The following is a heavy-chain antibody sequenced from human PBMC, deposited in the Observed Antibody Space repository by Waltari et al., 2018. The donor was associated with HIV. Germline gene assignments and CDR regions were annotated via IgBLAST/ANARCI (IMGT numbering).Heavy chain of an antibody. Sequence: EVQLVESGGGLVQPGGSLRLSCVASGFPFSYYDMHWVRQATGKGLEWVSAIGTAGDTYYPGSVKGRFTISRENAKNSLYLQMNSLRAEDTAVYYCARFRDRGYYYGMDVWGQGTTVSVSS. CDR3: ARFRDRGYYYGMDV. V-gene: IGHV3-13*01. D-gene: IGHD3-10*01. J-gene: IGHJ6*02. CDR1: GFPFSYYD. CDR2: IGTAGDT.